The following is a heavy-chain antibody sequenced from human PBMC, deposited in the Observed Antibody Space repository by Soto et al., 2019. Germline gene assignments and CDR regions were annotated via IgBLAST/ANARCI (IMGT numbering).Heavy chain of an antibody. D-gene: IGHD3-10*01. Sequence: ASVKVSCKASGYTFTSYAMHWVRQAPGQRLEWMGWINAGNGNTKYSQKFQGRVTITRDTSASTAYMELSSLRSEDTAVYYCARDFGDYYGSGSYYYFDYWGQGTLVTVSS. CDR2: INAGNGNT. CDR3: ARDFGDYYGSGSYYYFDY. V-gene: IGHV1-3*01. J-gene: IGHJ4*02. CDR1: GYTFTSYA.